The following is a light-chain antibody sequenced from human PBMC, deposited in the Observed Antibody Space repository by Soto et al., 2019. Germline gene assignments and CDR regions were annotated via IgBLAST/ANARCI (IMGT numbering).Light chain of an antibody. Sequence: DIVLTQSPGTLSLSPGERATLSCRASQSVSSSDLAWYQQKPGQAPRLLIYGASSRATGIPDRFSGSGSGIDFTLTISRLEPEDFAVYYCHHYGSSRTFGQGTKVEIK. CDR2: GAS. CDR3: HHYGSSRT. V-gene: IGKV3-20*01. J-gene: IGKJ1*01. CDR1: QSVSSSD.